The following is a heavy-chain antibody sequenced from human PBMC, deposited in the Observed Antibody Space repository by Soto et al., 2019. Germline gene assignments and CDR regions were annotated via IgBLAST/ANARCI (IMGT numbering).Heavy chain of an antibody. CDR3: VWGPLDIAVVPAAMLY. J-gene: IGHJ4*02. V-gene: IGHV3-74*01. CDR2: INNDGSDT. CDR1: GFSISSYW. D-gene: IGHD2-2*03. Sequence: GGSLRLSCVVSGFSISSYWMHWVRQAPGKGPVWVSRINNDGSDTNYADSVKGRFTISRDNARNTLFLQMDSLRAEDTAVYYCVWGPLDIAVVPAAMLYWGQGTLVTVSS.